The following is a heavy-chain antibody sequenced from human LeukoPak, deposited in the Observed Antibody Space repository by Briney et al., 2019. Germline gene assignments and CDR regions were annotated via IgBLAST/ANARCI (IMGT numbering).Heavy chain of an antibody. D-gene: IGHD3-16*01. CDR2: IVGSGDKT. V-gene: IGHV3-23*01. CDR1: GFTFSSYA. J-gene: IGHJ4*02. Sequence: GGSLRLSCAASGFTFSSYAMTWVRQAPGKGLECVSVIVGSGDKTFYADSVKGRFTISRDNSNNTLYLQMNSLRAGDTAVYYCARWASRWAMGFDYWGQGTLVTVSS. CDR3: ARWASRWAMGFDY.